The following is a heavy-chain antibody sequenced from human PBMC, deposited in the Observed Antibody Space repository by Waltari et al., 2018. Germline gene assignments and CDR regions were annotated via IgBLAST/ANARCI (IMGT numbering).Heavy chain of an antibody. V-gene: IGHV3-23*04. CDR1: GFIFSTFA. D-gene: IGHD3-10*01. CDR2: TGDGGVAT. J-gene: IGHJ4*02. Sequence: EVQLVESGGGLVQPGGSLRLSFATSGFIFSTFASSWVRQAPGEGLEWVAATGDGGVATYYADSVKGRSSISRDDSKNTVYLQMNSLRVDDTALYYCARGAGELLPLDHWGQGTLVTVSS. CDR3: ARGAGELLPLDH.